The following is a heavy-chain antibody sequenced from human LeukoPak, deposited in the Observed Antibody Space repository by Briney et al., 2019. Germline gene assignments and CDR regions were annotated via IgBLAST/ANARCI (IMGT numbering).Heavy chain of an antibody. Sequence: ASVKVSCKASGYTFTSYGISWVRQAPGQGLEWMGWINPNSGGTNYAQKFQGRVTMTRDTSISTAYMELSRLRSDDTAVYYCARGEYSSGSYSDDAFDIWGQGTMVTVSS. D-gene: IGHD1-26*01. V-gene: IGHV1-2*02. J-gene: IGHJ3*02. CDR2: INPNSGGT. CDR3: ARGEYSSGSYSDDAFDI. CDR1: GYTFTSYG.